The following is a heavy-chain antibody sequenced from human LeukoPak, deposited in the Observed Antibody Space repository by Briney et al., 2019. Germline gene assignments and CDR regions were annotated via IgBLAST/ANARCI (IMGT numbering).Heavy chain of an antibody. Sequence: GGSLRLSCAASGFTFGSYGMHWVRQAPGKGLEWVAFIRYDGSNKYCADSVKGRFTISRDNSKNTLYLQMNSLRAEDTAVYYCAKVQWEGDYYYYYGMDVWGQGTTVTVSS. D-gene: IGHD1-26*01. CDR1: GFTFGSYG. CDR3: AKVQWEGDYYYYYGMDV. V-gene: IGHV3-30*02. J-gene: IGHJ6*02. CDR2: IRYDGSNK.